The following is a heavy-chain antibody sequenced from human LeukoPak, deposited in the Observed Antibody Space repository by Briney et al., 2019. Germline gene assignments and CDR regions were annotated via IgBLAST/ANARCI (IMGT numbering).Heavy chain of an antibody. CDR2: ISWNSGSI. V-gene: IGHV3-9*01. CDR3: AKDRAAAGLDY. CDR1: GFTFDDYA. J-gene: IGHJ4*02. Sequence: QSGGSLRLSCAASGFTFDDYAMHWVRQAPGKGLEWVSGISWNSGSIGYADSVKGRFTISRDNAKNSLYLQMNSLRAEDTALYYCAKDRAAAGLDYWGQGTLVTVPS. D-gene: IGHD6-13*01.